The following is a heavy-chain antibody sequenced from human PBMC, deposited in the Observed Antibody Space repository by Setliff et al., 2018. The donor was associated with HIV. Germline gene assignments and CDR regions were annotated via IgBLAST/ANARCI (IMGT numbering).Heavy chain of an antibody. CDR3: ANSVTDASYWYFIH. J-gene: IGHJ2*01. Sequence: PSVKVSCKASGFIFTNYGIHWVRQAPGHSLEWMGFINSGTGNTIYSQKFQGRVTFSRDTSASTAYMELSSLRSEDTAVYYCANSVTDASYWYFIHWGRGSPVTVSS. CDR2: INSGTGNT. V-gene: IGHV1-3*01. CDR1: GFIFTNYG. D-gene: IGHD4-17*01.